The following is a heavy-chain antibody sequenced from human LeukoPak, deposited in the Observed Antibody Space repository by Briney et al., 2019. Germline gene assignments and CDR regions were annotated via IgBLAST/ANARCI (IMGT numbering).Heavy chain of an antibody. V-gene: IGHV4-34*01. CDR2: INHSGST. J-gene: IGHJ6*03. CDR3: ARGTNDFWSGYYTHIYLYYYYYYMDV. D-gene: IGHD3-3*01. Sequence: PSETLSLTCAVYGGSFSGYYWSWIRQPPGKGLEWIGEINHSGSTNYNPSLKSRVTISVDTSKNQFSLKLSSVTAADTAVYYCARGTNDFWSGYYTHIYLYYYYYYMDVWGKGTTVTVSS. CDR1: GGSFSGYY.